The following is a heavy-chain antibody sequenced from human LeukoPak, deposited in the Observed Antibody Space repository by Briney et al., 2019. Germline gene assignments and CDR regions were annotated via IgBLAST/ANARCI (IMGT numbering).Heavy chain of an antibody. Sequence: GGSLRLSCAASGFTFSTYGIHWVRQAPGKGLEWVAVISYDGNNKYYVDSVQGRFTISRDNSKNTLYLQMNSLRAEDTAVYYCAILVGATTRNDGFDFWGQGTMVTVSS. CDR2: ISYDGNNK. CDR3: AILVGATTRNDGFDF. CDR1: GFTFSTYG. V-gene: IGHV3-30*03. J-gene: IGHJ3*01. D-gene: IGHD1-26*01.